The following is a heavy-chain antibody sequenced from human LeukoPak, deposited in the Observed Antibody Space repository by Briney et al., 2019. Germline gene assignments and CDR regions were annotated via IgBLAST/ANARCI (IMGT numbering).Heavy chain of an antibody. V-gene: IGHV3-64D*06. CDR1: GTAFRTYA. CDR3: VRTYDENPLGWFDP. Sequence: PGGSLRLSCSASGTAFRTYAMHWVRQPPGKGLYYVSAISINGGSTYYADSVRGRLTISRDNSKNTLYLQMSSLRPDDTAVYYCVRTYDENPLGWFDPWGQGTLVTVSS. J-gene: IGHJ5*02. CDR2: ISINGGST. D-gene: IGHD5-12*01.